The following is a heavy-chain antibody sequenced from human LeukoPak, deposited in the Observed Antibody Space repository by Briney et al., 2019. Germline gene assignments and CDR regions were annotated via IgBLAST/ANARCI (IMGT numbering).Heavy chain of an antibody. CDR3: AREGWELAYYFDY. CDR1: GFTFSTYS. V-gene: IGHV3-48*04. J-gene: IGHJ4*02. CDR2: ISSGGITI. D-gene: IGHD1-26*01. Sequence: PGGSLRLSCAASGFTFSTYSMNWVRQAPGKGLEWVSYISSGGITIYYADSVKGRFTISRDNAKNSLYLQMNSLRAEDTALYYCAREGWELAYYFDYWGQGTLVTVSS.